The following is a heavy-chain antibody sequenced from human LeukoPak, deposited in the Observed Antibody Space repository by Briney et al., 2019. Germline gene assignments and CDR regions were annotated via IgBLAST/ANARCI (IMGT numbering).Heavy chain of an antibody. D-gene: IGHD6-13*01. V-gene: IGHV4-39*01. CDR1: GGPMSSSSYY. Sequence: SETLSLTCTVSGGPMSSSSYYWGWIRQPPGKGLEWIGSIYYSGSTYYNPSLKSRVTISVDTSKNQFSLKLSSVTAADTAVYYCARHGRGGSSWLYYFDYWGQGTLVTVSS. CDR3: ARHGRGGSSWLYYFDY. J-gene: IGHJ4*02. CDR2: IYYSGST.